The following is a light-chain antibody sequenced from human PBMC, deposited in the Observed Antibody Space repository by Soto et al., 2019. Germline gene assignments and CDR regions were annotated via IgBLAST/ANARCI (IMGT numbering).Light chain of an antibody. V-gene: IGLV1-51*01. CDR2: DND. Sequence: QSVLTQRPSVSAAPGQKVTISCSGSSSNIGNNYVSWYQQLPGTAPKLLIYDNDKRPSGIPDRFSGSKSGTSATLGITGLQTGDEADYYCGAWDGSLNTQVFGAGTKLTVL. J-gene: IGLJ2*01. CDR1: SSNIGNNY. CDR3: GAWDGSLNTQV.